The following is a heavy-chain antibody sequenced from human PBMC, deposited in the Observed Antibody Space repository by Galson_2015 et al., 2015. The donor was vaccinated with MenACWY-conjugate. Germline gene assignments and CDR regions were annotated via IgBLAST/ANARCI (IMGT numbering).Heavy chain of an antibody. D-gene: IGHD3-10*01. CDR3: ARIWFCGVLEVDG. J-gene: IGHJ4*02. V-gene: IGHV3-74*03. CDR1: GFTFSSYW. Sequence: SLRLSCAASGFTFSSYWMHWVRHPPGKGLVWVSRINGAGSRAEYADSLEGRFTISRDDAKNTFFLQLNSLRVEDTGVYYCARIWFCGVLEVDGWGQGTLVTVSS. CDR2: INGAGSRA.